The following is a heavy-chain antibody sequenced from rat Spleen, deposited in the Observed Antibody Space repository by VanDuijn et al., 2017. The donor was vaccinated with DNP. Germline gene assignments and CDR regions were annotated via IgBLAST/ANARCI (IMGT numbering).Heavy chain of an antibody. V-gene: IGHV5-27*01. CDR1: GFTFSNYD. D-gene: IGHD1-4*01. CDR3: TTLRVG. Sequence: EVQLVESGGGLVQPGRSLKLSCAASGFTFSNYDMAWVRQAPTKGLEWVASISNSGGSMYYRDSVKGRFTVSRENAKRTLYLQMDSLRSEDTATYYCTTLRVGWGQGVMVTVSS. J-gene: IGHJ2*01. CDR2: ISNSGGSM.